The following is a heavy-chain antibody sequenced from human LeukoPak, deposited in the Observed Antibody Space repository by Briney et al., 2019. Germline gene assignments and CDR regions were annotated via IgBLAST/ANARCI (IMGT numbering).Heavy chain of an antibody. CDR3: AKGPKGSGYDLDYYYYYMDV. CDR2: ISYDGSNK. Sequence: PGGSLRLSCAASGFTFSSYAMHWVRQAPGKGLEWVAVISYDGSNKYYADSVKGRFTISRDNSKNTLYLQMNSLRAEDTAVYYCAKGPKGSGYDLDYYYYYMDVWGKGTTVTVSS. D-gene: IGHD5-12*01. V-gene: IGHV3-30*04. J-gene: IGHJ6*03. CDR1: GFTFSSYA.